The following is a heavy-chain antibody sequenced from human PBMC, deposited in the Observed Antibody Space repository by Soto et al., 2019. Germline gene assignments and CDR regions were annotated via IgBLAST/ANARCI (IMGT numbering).Heavy chain of an antibody. J-gene: IGHJ4*02. CDR2: IIPILGIA. Sequence: QVQLVQSGAEVKKPGSSVKVSCKASGGTFSSYTISWVRQAPGQGLEWMGRIIPILGIANYAQKFQGRVTITADKSTSTAYVELSSLRSEDTAVYYCARDGSDGYGDYELDYWGQGTLVTVSS. D-gene: IGHD4-17*01. CDR1: GGTFSSYT. V-gene: IGHV1-69*08. CDR3: ARDGSDGYGDYELDY.